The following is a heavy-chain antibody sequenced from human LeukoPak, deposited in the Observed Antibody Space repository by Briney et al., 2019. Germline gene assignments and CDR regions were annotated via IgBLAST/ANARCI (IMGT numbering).Heavy chain of an antibody. Sequence: SGTLSLTCAVSGGSISSANWWSWVRPPPGKGLEWIGEIYLGGKTNYNPSLKSRVTISIDTSKNQFSLKLISVTAADTALYYCARHMATPGTRGFDSWGQGTLVTVSS. V-gene: IGHV4-4*02. CDR1: GGSISSANW. CDR3: ARHMATPGTRGFDS. J-gene: IGHJ4*02. CDR2: IYLGGKT. D-gene: IGHD5-24*01.